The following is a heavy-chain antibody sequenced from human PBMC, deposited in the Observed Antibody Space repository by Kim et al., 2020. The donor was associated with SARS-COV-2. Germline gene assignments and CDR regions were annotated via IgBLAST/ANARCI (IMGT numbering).Heavy chain of an antibody. D-gene: IGHD3-22*01. J-gene: IGHJ4*02. Sequence: GGSLRLSCAASGFTFSSYAMSWVRQAPGKGLEWVSAISGSGGSTYYADSVKGRFTISRDNSKNTLYLQMNSLRAEDTAVYYCAKDRGLRDSKAGIGDYWGQGTLVTVSS. CDR3: AKDRGLRDSKAGIGDY. CDR2: ISGSGGST. V-gene: IGHV3-23*01. CDR1: GFTFSSYA.